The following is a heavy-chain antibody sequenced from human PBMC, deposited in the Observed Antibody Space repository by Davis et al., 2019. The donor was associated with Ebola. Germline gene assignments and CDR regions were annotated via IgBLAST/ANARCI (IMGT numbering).Heavy chain of an antibody. J-gene: IGHJ4*02. D-gene: IGHD2-8*01. V-gene: IGHV3-30*02. CDR1: GFTFSSYG. CDR2: IRYDGSNK. Sequence: AGSLTLSCAASGFTFSSYGMHWVRQAPGKGLEWVTFIRYDGSNKYYAASVKGRFTIPRDNAKNTLYLQMNSLRAEDTAVYYCAREDIVLMVYARIFDYWGQGTLVTVSS. CDR3: AREDIVLMVYARIFDY.